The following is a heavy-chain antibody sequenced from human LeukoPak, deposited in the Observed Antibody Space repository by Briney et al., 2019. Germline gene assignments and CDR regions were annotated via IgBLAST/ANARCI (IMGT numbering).Heavy chain of an antibody. CDR3: TRAGGRYSYEH. V-gene: IGHV3-74*01. J-gene: IGHJ4*02. D-gene: IGHD5-18*01. Sequence: GGSLRLSCAASGFTFSNYWMHWVRQAPGKGLVWVSRINTDGSTTTYADSVEGRFTISRDNDKNMLYPQMNSLRAEDTAVYYCTRAGGRYSYEHWGQGTLVTVSS. CDR2: INTDGSTT. CDR1: GFTFSNYW.